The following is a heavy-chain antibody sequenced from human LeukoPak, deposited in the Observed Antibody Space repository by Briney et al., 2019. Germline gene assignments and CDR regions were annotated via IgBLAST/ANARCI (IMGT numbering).Heavy chain of an antibody. Sequence: PVASVKVSCKASGYTFTSYVIHRVRQAPGQRLEWMGWINAGNGNTKYSQEFQDRVTITRDTSASTAYMELSSLRSEDMAVYYCARARYETRIWPKSRYDYYHYMDVWGKGTTVTVSS. V-gene: IGHV1-3*03. CDR1: GYTFTSYV. J-gene: IGHJ6*03. CDR3: ARARYETRIWPKSRYDYYHYMDV. D-gene: IGHD3-3*01. CDR2: INAGNGNT.